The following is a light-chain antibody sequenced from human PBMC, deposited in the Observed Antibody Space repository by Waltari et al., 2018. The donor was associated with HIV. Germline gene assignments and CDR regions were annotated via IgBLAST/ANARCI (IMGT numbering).Light chain of an antibody. Sequence: DIQMTQSPSTLSAYVGDRVIITCRASQSSSRWLAWYQQKPGKAPKLLIYKTSSLESGVPSRFSGSGSGTEFTLTISSLQPDDFATYFCQQYNSYPLTFGGGTKVEVK. J-gene: IGKJ4*01. CDR2: KTS. CDR3: QQYNSYPLT. V-gene: IGKV1-5*03. CDR1: QSSSRW.